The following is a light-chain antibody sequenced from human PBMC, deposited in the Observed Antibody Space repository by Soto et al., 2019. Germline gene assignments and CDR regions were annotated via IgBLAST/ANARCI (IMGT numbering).Light chain of an antibody. CDR3: QQYGSPPLLT. CDR2: GAS. V-gene: IGKV3-20*01. J-gene: IGKJ4*01. CDR1: QSVSSSF. Sequence: ELVLTQSPGTLSLSPGERATLSCRASQSVSSSFLAWYQQKPGQAPRLLIYGASSRATGIPDRFSGSGSGADFTLTISRVEPEDFAVYYCQQYGSPPLLTFGGGTKVEIK.